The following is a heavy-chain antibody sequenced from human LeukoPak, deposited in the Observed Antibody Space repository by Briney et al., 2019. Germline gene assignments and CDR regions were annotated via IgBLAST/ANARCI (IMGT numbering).Heavy chain of an antibody. CDR1: GFTFSSYG. V-gene: IGHV3-30*03. D-gene: IGHD6-19*01. CDR2: ISYDGSNK. CDR3: ASSSGLEYYFDY. J-gene: IGHJ4*02. Sequence: GGSLRLSCAASGFTFSSYGMHWVRQAPGKGLEWVAVISYDGSNKYYADSVKGRFTISRDNSKNTLYLQMNSLRAEDTAVYYCASSSGLEYYFDYWGQGTLVTVSS.